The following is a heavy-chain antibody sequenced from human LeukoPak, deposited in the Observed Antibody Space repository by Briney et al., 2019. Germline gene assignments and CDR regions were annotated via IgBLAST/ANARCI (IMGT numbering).Heavy chain of an antibody. D-gene: IGHD3-3*02. CDR1: GYSISNGYY. J-gene: IGHJ3*02. V-gene: IGHV4-38-2*02. CDR3: ASISTDLGLFDAFDI. Sequence: SETLSLTCTVSGYSISNGYYWGWMRQPPGKGLEWIGSIYHSGRTHYNPSLKSRVIISVDTSKNYFSLKLSSVTAADTAVYYCASISTDLGLFDAFDIWGQGTMVTVSS. CDR2: IYHSGRT.